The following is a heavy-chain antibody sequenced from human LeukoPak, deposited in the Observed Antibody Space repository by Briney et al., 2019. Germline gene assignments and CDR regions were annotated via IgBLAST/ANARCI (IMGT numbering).Heavy chain of an antibody. Sequence: GGSLRLSCAASGFTFSTYAISWVRQAPGKGLEWVSAISGSGSLTYYADSVKGRFTISRDNSKNTVYLHMSSLRAEDTAIYYCAKRPGASGKGGAFDIWGQGTMVTVSS. CDR3: AKRPGASGKGGAFDI. J-gene: IGHJ3*02. CDR1: GFTFSTYA. CDR2: ISGSGSLT. V-gene: IGHV3-23*01. D-gene: IGHD3-10*01.